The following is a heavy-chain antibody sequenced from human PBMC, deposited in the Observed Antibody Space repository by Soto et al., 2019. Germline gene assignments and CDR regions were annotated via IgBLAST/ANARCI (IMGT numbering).Heavy chain of an antibody. J-gene: IGHJ4*02. V-gene: IGHV3-23*01. Sequence: EVQLLESGGGLVQRGGSLRLSCAASGFPFSSYVMAWVRQAAGEGLEWVSGISCCGGSASYADSVKGRFSTARDDSKNTVSLQLNSLRVEDTAQYYCAKADGQQWLIPHLDNWGQGTLVTVS. CDR2: ISCCGGSA. CDR1: GFPFSSYV. D-gene: IGHD6-19*01. CDR3: AKADGQQWLIPHLDN.